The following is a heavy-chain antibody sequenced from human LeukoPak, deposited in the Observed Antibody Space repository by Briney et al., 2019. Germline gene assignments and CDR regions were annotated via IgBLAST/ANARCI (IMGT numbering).Heavy chain of an antibody. CDR3: ARDNPYYDYVWGSYRPGDAFDI. D-gene: IGHD3-16*02. J-gene: IGHJ3*02. Sequence: GGSLRLSCAASGFTFSSYWMSWVRQAPGKGLEWVANIKQDGSEKYYVDSVKGRFTISRDNAKNSLYLQMNSLRAEDTAVYYCARDNPYYDYVWGSYRPGDAFDIWGQGTMVTVSS. CDR2: IKQDGSEK. CDR1: GFTFSSYW. V-gene: IGHV3-7*01.